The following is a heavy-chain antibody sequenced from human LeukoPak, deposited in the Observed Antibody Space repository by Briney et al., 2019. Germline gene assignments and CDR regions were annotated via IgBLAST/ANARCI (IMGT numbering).Heavy chain of an antibody. CDR2: ITSSSSEI. Sequence: GGSLRLSCAASGFTFSSYTMNWVRQAPGKGLEWVSAITSSSSEIYYADSVKGRFTISRDNAKNSLYLQMNSLRAEDTAVFYCARDGTYTDYDPDFDIWGQGTLVTVSS. V-gene: IGHV3-21*03. CDR3: ARDGTYTDYDPDFDI. D-gene: IGHD5-12*01. J-gene: IGHJ4*02. CDR1: GFTFSSYT.